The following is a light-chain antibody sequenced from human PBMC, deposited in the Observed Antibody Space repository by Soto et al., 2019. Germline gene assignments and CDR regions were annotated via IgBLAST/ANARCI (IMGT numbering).Light chain of an antibody. Sequence: EIVLTQSPGTLSLSPGERATLSCRASQSVSSSYLAGYQQKPGQAPRLLIYGASSRATGIPDRFSGSGSGTDFTLTISRLEPEDFAVYYCQQYGSSPTFGQGTKV. J-gene: IGKJ1*01. CDR1: QSVSSSY. CDR3: QQYGSSPT. CDR2: GAS. V-gene: IGKV3-20*01.